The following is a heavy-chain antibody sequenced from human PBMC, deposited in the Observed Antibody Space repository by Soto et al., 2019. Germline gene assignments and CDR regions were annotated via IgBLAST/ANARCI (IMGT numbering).Heavy chain of an antibody. CDR1: GFTFDGYG. Sequence: GGSLRLSCAASGFTFDGYGMSWVRQAPGKGLEWVSGINRYCCSTGYADSVKGRFTISRDNAKNSLYLQMNSLRAEDTALYYCARTIGSRNWFDPWGQGTLVTVSS. D-gene: IGHD1-26*01. CDR3: ARTIGSRNWFDP. J-gene: IGHJ5*02. CDR2: INRYCCST. V-gene: IGHV3-20*04.